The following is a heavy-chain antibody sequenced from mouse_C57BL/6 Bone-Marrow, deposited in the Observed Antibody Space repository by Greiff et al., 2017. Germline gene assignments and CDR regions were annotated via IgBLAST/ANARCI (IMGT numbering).Heavy chain of an antibody. Sequence: QVQLKESGPGLVAPSQSLSITCTVSGFSLTSYAISWVRQPPGTGLEWLGVIWTGGGTNYNSALKSRLSISKDNSKSQVFLKMNSLQTDDTARYYCAHLPFYYGSSYFDYWGQGTTLTVSS. J-gene: IGHJ2*01. D-gene: IGHD1-1*01. CDR2: IWTGGGT. CDR3: AHLPFYYGSSYFDY. V-gene: IGHV2-9-1*01. CDR1: GFSLTSYA.